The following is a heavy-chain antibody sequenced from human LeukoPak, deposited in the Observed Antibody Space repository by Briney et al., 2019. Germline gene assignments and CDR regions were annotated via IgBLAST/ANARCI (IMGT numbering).Heavy chain of an antibody. CDR1: GGSISSSSYY. CDR2: MYYSGSA. D-gene: IGHD2-8*02. CDR3: ARGAYWVGGYYYYYMDV. V-gene: IGHV4-39*07. J-gene: IGHJ6*03. Sequence: SQTLSLTCTVSGGSISSSSYYWGWIRQPPGKGLEWFGRMYYSGSAYYNPSLKSRVTISVDTSKNQFSLKLSYVTGADTAVYYCARGAYWVGGYYYYYMDVWGKGTTVTVSS.